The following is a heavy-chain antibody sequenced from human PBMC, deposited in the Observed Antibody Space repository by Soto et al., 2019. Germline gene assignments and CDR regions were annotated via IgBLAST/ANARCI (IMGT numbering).Heavy chain of an antibody. CDR3: ARDEYCSSTSCSNDAFDI. V-gene: IGHV3-30*04. CDR1: GFTFSSYA. D-gene: IGHD2-2*01. J-gene: IGHJ3*02. CDR2: ISYDGRNK. Sequence: QVQLVESGGGVVQPGRSLRLSCAASGFTFSSYAMHWVRQAPGKGLEWVAVISYDGRNKYYADSVKGRFTISRDNSKNTLYLQMNSLRAEDTAVYYCARDEYCSSTSCSNDAFDIWGQGTMVTVSS.